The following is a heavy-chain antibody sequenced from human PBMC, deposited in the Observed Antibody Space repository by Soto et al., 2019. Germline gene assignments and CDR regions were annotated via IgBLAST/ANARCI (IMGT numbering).Heavy chain of an antibody. CDR2: IDPSHSQT. CDR3: ARQIYDSDPGPNFPYSFDS. D-gene: IGHD5-12*01. Sequence: PGESLKISCKGSVYSFSGYWITWANQKRGKGLEWMGKIDPSHSQTYYSPSFRGHVTISVTKSITTVFLQWSSLRASDTAMYYCARQIYDSDPGPNFPYSFDSCGQATPVTVSS. V-gene: IGHV5-10-1*01. CDR1: VYSFSGYW. J-gene: IGHJ4*02.